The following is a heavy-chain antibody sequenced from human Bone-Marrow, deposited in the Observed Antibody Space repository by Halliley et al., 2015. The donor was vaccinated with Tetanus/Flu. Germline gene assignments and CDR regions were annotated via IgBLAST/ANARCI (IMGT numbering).Heavy chain of an antibody. CDR3: AKGGGAVVGNEYFDP. Sequence: SLRLSCAASGFSVSNNYMNWVRQAPGKGLEWVSLIYSDGTTYYADSVKGRFAISRDISKNTLSLQMNSLRADDTAVFYCAKGGGAVVGNEYFDPWGQGTLVTVSS. CDR2: IYSDGTT. V-gene: IGHV3-53*01. D-gene: IGHD6-19*01. CDR1: GFSVSNNY. J-gene: IGHJ5*02.